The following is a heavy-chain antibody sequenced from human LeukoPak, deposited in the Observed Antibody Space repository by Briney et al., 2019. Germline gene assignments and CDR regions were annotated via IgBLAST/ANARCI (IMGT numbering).Heavy chain of an antibody. J-gene: IGHJ4*02. Sequence: GGSLRLFCAASGFTFSSYGMHWVRQAPGKGLEWVAFIRYDGSNKYYADCVKGRFTISRDNSNNTLYLQMNSLRAEDTAVYYCAKDYRGPTYYYDSSGYHFGYWGQGTLVTVSS. D-gene: IGHD3-22*01. CDR2: IRYDGSNK. CDR1: GFTFSSYG. CDR3: AKDYRGPTYYYDSSGYHFGY. V-gene: IGHV3-30*02.